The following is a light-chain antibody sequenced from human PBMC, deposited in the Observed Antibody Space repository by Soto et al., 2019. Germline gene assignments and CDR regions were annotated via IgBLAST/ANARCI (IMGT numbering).Light chain of an antibody. V-gene: IGKV3-20*01. Sequence: EIVLTQSPGTLSLSPGERATLSCRASQSVTSRFLAWYQQKPGQAPRLLIYGASSRATGIPDGFSGSGSGTDFTLTISRLEPEDFAVYYCQQYGTSRSYPFGQGTKVEIK. CDR1: QSVTSRF. J-gene: IGKJ2*01. CDR3: QQYGTSRSYP. CDR2: GAS.